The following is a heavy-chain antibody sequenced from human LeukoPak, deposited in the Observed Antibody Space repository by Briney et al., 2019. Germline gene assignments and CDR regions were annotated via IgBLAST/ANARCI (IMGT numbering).Heavy chain of an antibody. CDR2: ISGSGGIT. Sequence: VGSLRLSCAASRVTFCIYVMSWGRPALGGGLGWGSAISGSGGITYYADSVKGRFTISRDNSKNTLYLQMNSLRAEDTAVYYCAKTRYFDWSYFDYWGQGTLVTVSS. CDR1: RVTFCIYV. V-gene: IGHV3-23*01. CDR3: AKTRYFDWSYFDY. J-gene: IGHJ4*02. D-gene: IGHD3-9*01.